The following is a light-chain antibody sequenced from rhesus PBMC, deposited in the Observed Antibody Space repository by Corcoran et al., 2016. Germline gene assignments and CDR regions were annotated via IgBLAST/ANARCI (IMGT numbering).Light chain of an antibody. CDR1: QGISNA. CDR2: GAS. CDR3: QQRNNLPPT. V-gene: IGKV1-33*01. J-gene: IGKJ1*01. Sequence: DIQMTQSPSSLSASVGDKVTITCRASQGISNAIAWYQQKPGKAPKLLIDGASNLESGVPSRFSGSGSGADFLLPISSLQPDDFAVYSCQQRNNLPPTFGQGTKVEIK.